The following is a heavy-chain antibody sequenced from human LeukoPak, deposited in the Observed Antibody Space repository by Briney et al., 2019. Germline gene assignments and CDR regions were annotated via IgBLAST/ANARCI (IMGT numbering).Heavy chain of an antibody. CDR3: AKDVYDSSGYYYDY. Sequence: TGGSLRLACAASGFTFDDYAMDWVRQAPGKGLEWVSGISWNSGSIGDADSVKGRFTISRDNAKNSLYLQMNSLSAEDTALYYCAKDVYDSSGYYYDYWGQGPLVTVSS. CDR2: ISWNSGSI. V-gene: IGHV3-9*01. CDR1: GFTFDDYA. D-gene: IGHD3-22*01. J-gene: IGHJ4*02.